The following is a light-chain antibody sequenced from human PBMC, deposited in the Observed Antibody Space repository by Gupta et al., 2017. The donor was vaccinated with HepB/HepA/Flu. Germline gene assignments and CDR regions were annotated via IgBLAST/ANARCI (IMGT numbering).Light chain of an antibody. CDR2: LGS. V-gene: IGKV2-28*01. J-gene: IGKJ5*01. CDR3: RQRLQTPIP. CDR1: QSRLHSSAYDY. Sequence: DMVMTQTPLALTVTPGEQASISCRSSQSRLHSSAYDYLDWYLQKPGQSPQLLIYLGSNRACGVPDRFSGSGSGTDFTLKISGGEAEDVGVYYCRQRLQTPIPFGQGTPVDIK.